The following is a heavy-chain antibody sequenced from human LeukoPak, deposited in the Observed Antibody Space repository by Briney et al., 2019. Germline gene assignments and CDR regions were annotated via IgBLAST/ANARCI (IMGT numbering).Heavy chain of an antibody. V-gene: IGHV3-23*01. CDR2: ISGSGDYT. CDR1: GFIFNKYG. D-gene: IGHD3-10*01. CDR3: AKPLYGSGSDY. Sequence: GGSLRLSCAASGFIFNKYGMSWVRQAPGKGLEWVSAISGSGDYTYYADSVKGRFTISRDNSKNTLYLQMNSLRAEDTAVYYCAKPLYGSGSDYWGQGTLVTVSS. J-gene: IGHJ4*02.